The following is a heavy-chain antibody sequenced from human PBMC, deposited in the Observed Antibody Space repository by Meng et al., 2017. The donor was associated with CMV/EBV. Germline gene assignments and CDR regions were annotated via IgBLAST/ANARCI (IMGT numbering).Heavy chain of an antibody. Sequence: GESLKISCAASGFTFSSYGMHWVRPAPGKGLEWVAFIRYDGSNKYYADSVKGRFTISRDNSKNTLYLQMNSLRAEDTAVYYCAKPDGDYEHGDWFDPWGQGTLVTVSS. CDR1: GFTFSSYG. D-gene: IGHD4-17*01. CDR3: AKPDGDYEHGDWFDP. V-gene: IGHV3-30*02. J-gene: IGHJ5*02. CDR2: IRYDGSNK.